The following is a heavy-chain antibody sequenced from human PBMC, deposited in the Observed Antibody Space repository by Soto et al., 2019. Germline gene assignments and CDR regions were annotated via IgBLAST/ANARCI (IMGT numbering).Heavy chain of an antibody. CDR2: ISATGGGT. CDR3: AKDRRAGGNSAFYFDF. Sequence: GGSLRLSCAASGFKLSNYAMSWVRQAPRKGLEWVALISATGGGTYYADSVKGRFTISRDNSHNTLYLQVHSLTAEDTAVYYCAKDRRAGGNSAFYFDFWGQGAQVTVSS. D-gene: IGHD3-16*01. V-gene: IGHV3-23*01. J-gene: IGHJ4*02. CDR1: GFKLSNYA.